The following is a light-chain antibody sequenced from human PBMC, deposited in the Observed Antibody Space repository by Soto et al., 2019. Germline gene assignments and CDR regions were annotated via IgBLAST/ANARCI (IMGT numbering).Light chain of an antibody. V-gene: IGKV1-33*01. CDR3: QQYDNLPPYT. CDR1: RDISVY. J-gene: IGKJ2*01. Sequence: DIQMTQSPSSLSASVGDRVTITCQASRDISVYLNWYQQKPGRPPKLLVYDASNLQTGVPSRFSGSGSGTHFTFTISSPQPEDIANYYCQQYDNLPPYTFGQGTKLEIK. CDR2: DAS.